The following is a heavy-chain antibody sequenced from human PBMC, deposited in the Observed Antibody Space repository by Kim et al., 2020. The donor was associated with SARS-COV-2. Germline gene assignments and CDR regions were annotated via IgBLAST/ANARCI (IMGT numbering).Heavy chain of an antibody. CDR1: GFTVSSNY. CDR3: ARDSSSPYKNYYYYGMDV. Sequence: GGSLRLSCAASGFTVSSNYMSWVRQAPGKGLEWVSVIYSGGSTYYADSVKGRFTISRDNSKNTLYLQMNSLRAEDTAVYYCARDSSSPYKNYYYYGMDVWGQGTTVTVSS. CDR2: IYSGGST. D-gene: IGHD6-6*01. V-gene: IGHV3-53*01. J-gene: IGHJ6*02.